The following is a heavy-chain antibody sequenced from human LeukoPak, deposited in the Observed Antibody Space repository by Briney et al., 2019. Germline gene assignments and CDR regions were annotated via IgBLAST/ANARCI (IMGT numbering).Heavy chain of an antibody. D-gene: IGHD6-13*01. J-gene: IGHJ4*02. CDR3: ARMVVRDTAPAGGDY. Sequence: PGGSLRLSCAASGFIVRSNYMSWVRQAPGKGLEWVSDVYSDGSTYYTDSVKGRFSISRDNSKNTVYLQMNSLGAEDTAIYYCARMVVRDTAPAGGDYWGQGTLVTVSS. V-gene: IGHV3-66*02. CDR1: GFIVRSNY. CDR2: VYSDGST.